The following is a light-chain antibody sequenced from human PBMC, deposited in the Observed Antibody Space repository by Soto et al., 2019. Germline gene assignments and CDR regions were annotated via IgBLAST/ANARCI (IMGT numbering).Light chain of an antibody. CDR1: QSLTGGC. J-gene: IGKJ1*01. Sequence: IVLPKSHGTLSLSPGERATLSSRASQSLTGGCLAWYQQKPGQAPRLVIFGASSRATGIPDRFSCSGSGTVFTRTISRLEPEDFAGYHCYKYGTFGHGTKVDIK. CDR2: GAS. CDR3: YKYGT. V-gene: IGKV3-20*01.